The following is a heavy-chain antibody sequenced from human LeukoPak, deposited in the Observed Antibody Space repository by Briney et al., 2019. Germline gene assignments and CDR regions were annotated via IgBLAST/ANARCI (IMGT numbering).Heavy chain of an antibody. CDR3: AKSRAGVQDFDY. CDR2: ISSSSSYI. Sequence: PGGSLRLSCAASGFTFSSYGMNWVRQAPGKGLEWVSSISSSSSYIYYADSVKGRFTISRDNAKNSLYLQMNSLRAEDTAVYYCAKSRAGVQDFDYWGQGTLVTVSS. CDR1: GFTFSSYG. D-gene: IGHD1-1*01. V-gene: IGHV3-21*01. J-gene: IGHJ4*02.